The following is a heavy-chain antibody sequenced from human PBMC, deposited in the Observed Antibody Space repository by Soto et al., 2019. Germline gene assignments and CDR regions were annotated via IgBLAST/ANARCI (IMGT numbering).Heavy chain of an antibody. CDR2: IWYDGSNK. J-gene: IGHJ2*01. V-gene: IGHV3-33*01. Sequence: PGGSLRLSCAASGFTFSSYGMHWVRQAPGKGLEWVAVIWYDGSNKYYADSVKGRFTISRDNSKNTLYLQMNSLRAEDTAVYYCARGTNLPRYFDLWGRGTLVTVSS. CDR1: GFTFSSYG. CDR3: ARGTNLPRYFDL.